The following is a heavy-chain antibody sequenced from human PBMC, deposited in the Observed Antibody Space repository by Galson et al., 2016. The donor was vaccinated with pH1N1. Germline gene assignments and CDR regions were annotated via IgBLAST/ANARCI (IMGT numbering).Heavy chain of an antibody. CDR2: IHHSGRT. J-gene: IGHJ5*02. CDR3: ARVEVFSNRRRVWFDP. Sequence: LSLTCGVLGGSLSGYSWIWIRQPTGKGLEWIGEIHHSGRTIYNPSPKSRVDVSVDTSKNHFSLDLSSVTAADTAISYCARVEVFSNRRRVWFDPWGQGTLVTVSS. D-gene: IGHD4-11*01. V-gene: IGHV4-34*01. CDR1: GGSLSGYS.